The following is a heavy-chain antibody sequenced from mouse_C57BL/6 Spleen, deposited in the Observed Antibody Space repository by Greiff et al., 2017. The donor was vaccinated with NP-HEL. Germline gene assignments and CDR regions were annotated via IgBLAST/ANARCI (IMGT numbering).Heavy chain of an antibody. D-gene: IGHD3-2*02. Sequence: QVQLQQPGTELVKPGASVKLSCKASGYTFTSYWMHWVKQRPGQGLEWIGNINPSNGGTNYNEKFKSKATLTVDNSSSTAYMQLSSLTSEDSAVYYCARSGQLRPPFAYWGQGTLVTGSA. V-gene: IGHV1-53*01. CDR2: INPSNGGT. CDR1: GYTFTSYW. CDR3: ARSGQLRPPFAY. J-gene: IGHJ3*01.